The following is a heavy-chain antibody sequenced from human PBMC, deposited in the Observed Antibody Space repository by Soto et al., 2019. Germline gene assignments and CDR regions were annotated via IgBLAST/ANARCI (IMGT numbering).Heavy chain of an antibody. V-gene: IGHV3-73*02. CDR2: IRSKVNTYAT. J-gene: IGHJ4*02. CDR1: GFTFSDSA. CDR3: TRRRDWTAMDPLDY. Sequence: EVQLVESGEGLVQPGGSLKLSCAASGFTFSDSAMHWVRQASGKGLEWVGRIRSKVNTYATAYAAPVKGRFTISRDDSMNTAYLQINSLKTEDTAVYYCTRRRDWTAMDPLDYWGQGTLVTVSS. D-gene: IGHD5-18*01.